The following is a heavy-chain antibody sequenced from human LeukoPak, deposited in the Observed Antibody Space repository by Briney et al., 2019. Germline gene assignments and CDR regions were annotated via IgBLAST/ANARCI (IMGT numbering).Heavy chain of an antibody. V-gene: IGHV4-61*02. CDR2: IFYNGYS. Sequence: PSQTLSLTCTVFGDSIGSANYYWSWIRQPAGKGLEWIGRIFYNGYSMSNPSLKSRVTVSFDASKNQVSLKLTSVTAADTAMFYCARLQKGDYMDVWGKGTTVTVSS. CDR1: GDSIGSANYY. J-gene: IGHJ6*03. CDR3: ARLQKGDYMDV.